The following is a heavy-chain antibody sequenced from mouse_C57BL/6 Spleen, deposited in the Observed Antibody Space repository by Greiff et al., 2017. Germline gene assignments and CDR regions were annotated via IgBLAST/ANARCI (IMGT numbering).Heavy chain of an antibody. Sequence: VQLQQSGAELVRPGASVTLSCKASGYTFTDYEMHWVKQTPVHGLEWIGAIDPETGGTAYNQKFKGKAILTADKSSSTAYMELRSLTSEDSAVYYCTRSFSYDYDGFAYWGQVTLVTVSA. CDR2: IDPETGGT. J-gene: IGHJ3*01. V-gene: IGHV1-15*01. D-gene: IGHD2-4*01. CDR1: GYTFTDYE. CDR3: TRSFSYDYDGFAY.